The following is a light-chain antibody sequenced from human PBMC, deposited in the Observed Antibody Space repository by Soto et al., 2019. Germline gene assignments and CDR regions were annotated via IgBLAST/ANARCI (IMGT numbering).Light chain of an antibody. V-gene: IGKV1-5*01. CDR1: QSISSW. Sequence: EIQMTQSPSTLSASVGDRVTVTCRASQSISSWLAWYQQKPGKAPKLLIYDASSLESGVPSRFSGSGSGTEFTLTISSLQPDDFATYYCQQYNSYSGTFGQGTKVDIK. CDR3: QQYNSYSGT. J-gene: IGKJ1*01. CDR2: DAS.